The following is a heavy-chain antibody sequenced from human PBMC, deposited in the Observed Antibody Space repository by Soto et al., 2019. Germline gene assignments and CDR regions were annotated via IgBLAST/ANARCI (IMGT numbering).Heavy chain of an antibody. CDR2: ISAYNGNT. Sequence: GASVKVSCKASGYTFTSYGISWVRQAPGQGLEWMGWISAYNGNTNYAQKLQGRVTMTTDTSTSTAYMELRSLRSDDTAVYYCARVGCTNGVCYVGGTDWFDPWGQGTLVTVS. J-gene: IGHJ5*02. D-gene: IGHD2-8*01. CDR3: ARVGCTNGVCYVGGTDWFDP. V-gene: IGHV1-18*01. CDR1: GYTFTSYG.